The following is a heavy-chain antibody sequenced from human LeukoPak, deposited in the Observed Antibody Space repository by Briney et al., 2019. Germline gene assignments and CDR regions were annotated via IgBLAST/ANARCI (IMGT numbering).Heavy chain of an antibody. CDR1: GYTLIGYH. CDR3: ARVATSSGYYYDNDY. V-gene: IGHV1-46*01. CDR2: INPSGGST. J-gene: IGHJ4*02. Sequence: ASVKVSCKASGYTLIGYHMHWVRQAPGQGLEWMGIINPSGGSTSYAQKFQGRVTMTRDMSTSTVYMELSSLRSEDTAVYYCARVATSSGYYYDNDYWGQGTLVTVSS. D-gene: IGHD3-22*01.